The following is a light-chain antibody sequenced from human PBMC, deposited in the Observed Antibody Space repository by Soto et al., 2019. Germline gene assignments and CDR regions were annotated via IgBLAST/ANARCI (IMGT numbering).Light chain of an antibody. J-gene: IGKJ1*01. CDR3: QQSYTTPRT. V-gene: IGKV1-39*01. Sequence: DIQMTQSPSSLSASVGDGVTITCRASQSISSYLNWYQQKPGKAPKLLIYAASSLQSGVPSRFGGSGSGTDFTLTISSLQPEDFATYYCQQSYTTPRTFGQGTRVEIK. CDR1: QSISSY. CDR2: AAS.